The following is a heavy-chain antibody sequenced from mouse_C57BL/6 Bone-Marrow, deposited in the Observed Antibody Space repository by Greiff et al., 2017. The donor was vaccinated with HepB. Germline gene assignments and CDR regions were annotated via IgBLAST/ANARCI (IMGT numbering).Heavy chain of an antibody. Sequence: EVKLVESGGGLVKPGGSLKLSCAASGFTFSDYGMHWVRQAPEKGLEWVAYISSGSSTIYYADTVKGRFTISRDNAKNTLFLQMTSLRSEDTAMYYCARGIYYDYDAAWFAYWGQGTLVTVSA. CDR2: ISSGSSTI. D-gene: IGHD2-4*01. J-gene: IGHJ3*01. CDR3: ARGIYYDYDAAWFAY. V-gene: IGHV5-17*01. CDR1: GFTFSDYG.